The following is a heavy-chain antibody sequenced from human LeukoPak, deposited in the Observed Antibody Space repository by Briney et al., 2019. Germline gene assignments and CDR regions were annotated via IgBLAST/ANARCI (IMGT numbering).Heavy chain of an antibody. CDR1: GGSFSGYY. Sequence: SETLSLTCAVYGGSFSGYYWSWIRQPPGKGLEWIGEINHSGSTNYNPSLKSRVTISVDTSKNQFSLKLSSVAAADTAVYYCARLGIGYSGYRNYYYMDVWGKGTTVTISS. CDR2: INHSGST. V-gene: IGHV4-34*01. D-gene: IGHD5-12*01. J-gene: IGHJ6*03. CDR3: ARLGIGYSGYRNYYYMDV.